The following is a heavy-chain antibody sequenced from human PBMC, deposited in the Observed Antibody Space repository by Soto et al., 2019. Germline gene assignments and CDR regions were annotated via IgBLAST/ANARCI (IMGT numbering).Heavy chain of an antibody. D-gene: IGHD6-13*01. Sequence: ASETLSLTCAVYGGSFSGYYWSWIRQPPGKGLEWIGEINHSGSTNYNPSLKSRVTISVDTSKNQFSLKLSSVTAADTAVYYCARGREQLVTDFDYWGQGTLVTVSS. CDR3: ARGREQLVTDFDY. V-gene: IGHV4-34*01. CDR2: INHSGST. CDR1: GGSFSGYY. J-gene: IGHJ4*02.